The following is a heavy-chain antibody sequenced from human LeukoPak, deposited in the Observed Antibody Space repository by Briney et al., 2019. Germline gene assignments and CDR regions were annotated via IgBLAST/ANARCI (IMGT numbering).Heavy chain of an antibody. J-gene: IGHJ4*02. CDR1: GFIFSNYA. CDR2: ISGRSNNA. D-gene: IGHD3-9*01. Sequence: GASLRLSCAASGFIFSNYAMYWVRQAPGKGLEWVSAISGRSNNAYYADSVKGRFTISRDSSKNTLYLQMNSLRADDTTVYYCAKWGDYDVLTGYYVSDFWGQGTLVTVSS. V-gene: IGHV3-23*01. CDR3: AKWGDYDVLTGYYVSDF.